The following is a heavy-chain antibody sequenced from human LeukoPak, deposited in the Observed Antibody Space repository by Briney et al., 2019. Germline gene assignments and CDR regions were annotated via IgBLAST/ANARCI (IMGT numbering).Heavy chain of an antibody. J-gene: IGHJ5*02. Sequence: GGSLRLSCAASGFTFSSYSMNWVRQAPGKGLEWVSSISSSSGYIYYADSVKGRFTISRDNAKNSLYLQMNSPRAEDTAVYYCARDRGRGYSGYDDSFDPWGQGTLVTVSS. CDR3: ARDRGRGYSGYDDSFDP. V-gene: IGHV3-21*01. CDR2: ISSSSGYI. D-gene: IGHD5-12*01. CDR1: GFTFSSYS.